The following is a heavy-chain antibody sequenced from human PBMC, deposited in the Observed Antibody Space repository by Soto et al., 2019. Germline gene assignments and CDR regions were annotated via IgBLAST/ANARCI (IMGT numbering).Heavy chain of an antibody. CDR3: ARGWELES. V-gene: IGHV1-18*01. CDR1: GYTFTNYD. D-gene: IGHD1-26*01. Sequence: QVQLVQSGAEVKKPGASVKVSCKASGYTFTNYDISWVRQAPGQGLEWMGWISTYNGYTNYTEQLQGRLTMTTDTSTSTAYMELRSLRSDDTAVDYCARGWELESWGRGTLVTVSA. CDR2: ISTYNGYT. J-gene: IGHJ4*02.